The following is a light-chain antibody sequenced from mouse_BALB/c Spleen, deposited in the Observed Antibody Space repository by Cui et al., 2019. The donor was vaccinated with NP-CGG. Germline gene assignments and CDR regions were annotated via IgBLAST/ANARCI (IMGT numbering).Light chain of an antibody. CDR1: TGAVTTSNY. Sequence: QAVVTQASARTTSPGETVTLTCRSNTGAVTTSNYANWVQEKPDHLFTGLIGGTNNRPPGVPARFSGSLIGDKAALTITGAQTEDEAIYFCALWYSNHWVFGGGTKLTVL. V-gene: IGLV1*01. CDR2: GTN. CDR3: ALWYSNHWV. J-gene: IGLJ1*01.